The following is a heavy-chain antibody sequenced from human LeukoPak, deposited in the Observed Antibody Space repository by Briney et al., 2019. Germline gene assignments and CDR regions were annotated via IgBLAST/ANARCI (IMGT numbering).Heavy chain of an antibody. J-gene: IGHJ4*02. CDR1: GYRFISNY. CDR3: ATDRVYRSSGRSWGFFDY. CDR2: MHPGNGNT. Sequence: ASVKVSCKASGYRFISNYIQWVRQAPGLGPEWMGWMHPGNGNTRYAEKFQGRVTMTEDTSADTAYMELTSLRSEDTAVYFCATDRVYRSSGRSWGFFDYWGQGTLVIVSS. D-gene: IGHD6-19*01. V-gene: IGHV1-2*02.